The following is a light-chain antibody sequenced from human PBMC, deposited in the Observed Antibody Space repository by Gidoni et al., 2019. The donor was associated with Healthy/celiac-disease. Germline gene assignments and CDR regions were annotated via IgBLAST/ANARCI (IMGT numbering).Light chain of an antibody. CDR1: QSISSY. V-gene: IGKV1-39*01. Sequence: DVQMTQAPSSLSESVGDRVTITCRASQSISSYLNWYPQKPGKAPKLLIYAASSLQSGVPSRFSGSGSGTDFTLTISSLQPEDFATYYCQQSYSTPFTFGPGTKVDIK. CDR3: QQSYSTPFT. J-gene: IGKJ3*01. CDR2: AAS.